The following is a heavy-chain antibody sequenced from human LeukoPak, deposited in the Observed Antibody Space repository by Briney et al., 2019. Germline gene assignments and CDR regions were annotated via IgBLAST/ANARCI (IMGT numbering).Heavy chain of an antibody. CDR2: INPSGGST. V-gene: IGHV1-46*01. CDR1: GYSFTSCF. D-gene: IGHD3-10*02. J-gene: IGHJ4*02. CDR3: ARVKSRGVRGVILNYFDY. Sequence: ASVKVSCKASGYSFTSCFIHWLRQAPGQGLEWMGIINPSGGSTSYAQNFQGRVTMTRDTSTSTVYMELNSLRSEDTAVYYCARVKSRGVRGVILNYFDYWGQGTLVTVSS.